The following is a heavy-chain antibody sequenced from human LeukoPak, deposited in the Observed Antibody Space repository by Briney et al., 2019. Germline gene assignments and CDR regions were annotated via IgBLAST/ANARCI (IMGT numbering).Heavy chain of an antibody. Sequence: PSETLSLTCTVAGRSLSSYSWSWIRQPPGRGLGWIGYIYYSGSTNYDPSLKSRVTISVDTSKSQLSLKLSTVTAADTAVYYCARANDFWSGPTFDYWGQGTLVTVSS. CDR3: ARANDFWSGPTFDY. D-gene: IGHD3/OR15-3a*01. CDR1: GRSLSSYS. V-gene: IGHV4-59*01. J-gene: IGHJ4*02. CDR2: IYYSGST.